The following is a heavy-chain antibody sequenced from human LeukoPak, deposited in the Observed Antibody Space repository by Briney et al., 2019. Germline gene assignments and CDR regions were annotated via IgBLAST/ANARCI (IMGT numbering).Heavy chain of an antibody. CDR2: ISWNSGSI. CDR1: GFTFDDYA. D-gene: IGHD3-22*01. J-gene: IGHJ4*02. V-gene: IGHV3-9*01. Sequence: PGRSLRLSCAASGFTFDDYAMHWVRQAPGKGLEWVSGISWNSGSIGYADSVKGRFTISRDNSKNTVYLQMNSLRAEDTAVYYCAKVHLTYYYDSSGYGFQDYWGQGTLVTVSS. CDR3: AKVHLTYYYDSSGYGFQDY.